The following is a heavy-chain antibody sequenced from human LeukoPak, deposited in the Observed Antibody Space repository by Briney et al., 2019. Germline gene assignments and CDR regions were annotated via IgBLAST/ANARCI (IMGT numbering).Heavy chain of an antibody. J-gene: IGHJ4*02. V-gene: IGHV3-30*07. CDR3: AKVAAPYDYSNTGYFDY. CDR1: GFIFNTYA. Sequence: GGSLRLSCAPSGFIFNTYAMNWVRQAPGKGPEWVAVISHHGINKYYADSVKGRFTISRDNSKNTLYLQMNSLRAEDTAVYYCAKVAAPYDYSNTGYFDYWGQGTLVTVSS. D-gene: IGHD4-11*01. CDR2: ISHHGINK.